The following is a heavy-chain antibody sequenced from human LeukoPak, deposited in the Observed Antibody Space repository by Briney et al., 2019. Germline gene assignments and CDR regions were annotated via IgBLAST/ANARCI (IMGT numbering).Heavy chain of an antibody. J-gene: IGHJ4*02. Sequence: SETLSLTCTVSGDSLSTSGYYWSWIRQHPGTGLEWIAYIHYIGNTYYHPSLESRVTMSVDTSSNQFSLNVASVTAADTAIYYCARVGDDYFFDYWGQGILVTVSS. D-gene: IGHD3-16*01. V-gene: IGHV4-31*03. CDR3: ARVGDDYFFDY. CDR2: IHYIGNT. CDR1: GDSLSTSGYY.